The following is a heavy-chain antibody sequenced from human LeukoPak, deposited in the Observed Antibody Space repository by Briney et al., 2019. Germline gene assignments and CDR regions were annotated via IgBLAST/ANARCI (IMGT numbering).Heavy chain of an antibody. Sequence: PGGSLRLSCAASGFTFSSYAMSWVRQAPGKGLEWVSAISGSGGSTYYADSVKGRFTISRDNSKNTLYLQMNSLRAEDTAVYYCAKESDILTGYYQRYFQHWGQGTLVTVSS. CDR2: ISGSGGST. D-gene: IGHD3-9*01. V-gene: IGHV3-23*01. J-gene: IGHJ1*01. CDR3: AKESDILTGYYQRYFQH. CDR1: GFTFSSYA.